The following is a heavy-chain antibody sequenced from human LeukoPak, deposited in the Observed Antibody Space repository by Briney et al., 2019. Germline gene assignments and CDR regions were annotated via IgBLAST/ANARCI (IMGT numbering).Heavy chain of an antibody. CDR1: GYTFTGYY. D-gene: IGHD3-3*01. CDR2: INPNSGGT. J-gene: IGHJ3*02. CDR3: ARVDYDFWSGYPAFDI. Sequence: ASVKVSCKASGYTFTGYYMHWVRQAPGQGLEWMGWINPNSGGTNYAQKFQGRVTMTRDTSISTAYMELSRLRSDDTAVYYCARVDYDFWSGYPAFDIWGQGTMVTVSS. V-gene: IGHV1-2*02.